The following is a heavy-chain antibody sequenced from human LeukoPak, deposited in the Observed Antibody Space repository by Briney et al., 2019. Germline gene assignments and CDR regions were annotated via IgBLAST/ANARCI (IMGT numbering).Heavy chain of an antibody. V-gene: IGHV3-53*01. CDR1: GFTLSSNY. CDR3: ASGSGSYRTPYYYMDV. Sequence: GGSLRLSCAASGFTLSSNYMSWVRQAPGKGLEWASVIYSGGSTYYADSVNGRFTISGDNSKNTLYLQMNSLRAEDTAVYYCASGSGSYRTPYYYMDVWGTGTTVTVSS. J-gene: IGHJ6*03. CDR2: IYSGGST. D-gene: IGHD3-10*01.